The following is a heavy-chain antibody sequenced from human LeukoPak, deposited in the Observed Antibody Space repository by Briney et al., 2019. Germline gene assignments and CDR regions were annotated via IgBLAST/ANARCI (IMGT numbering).Heavy chain of an antibody. D-gene: IGHD4-11*01. V-gene: IGHV1-69*05. CDR2: IIPIFGTA. CDR3: ARGVRNYVNYYYMDV. J-gene: IGHJ6*03. CDR1: GGTFSRYA. Sequence: SVKVSCKASGGTFSRYAISWVRQAPGQGLEWMGGIIPIFGTANYAQKFQGRVTITTDESTSTAYMELSSLRSEDTAVYYCARGVRNYVNYYYMDVWGKGTTVTVSS.